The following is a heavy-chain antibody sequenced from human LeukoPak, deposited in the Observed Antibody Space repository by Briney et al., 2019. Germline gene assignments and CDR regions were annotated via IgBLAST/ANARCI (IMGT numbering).Heavy chain of an antibody. CDR3: ARHVGYCSSTSCYPWFDP. V-gene: IGHV4-59*08. CDR1: GASISSYY. CDR2: IYYSGST. D-gene: IGHD2-2*01. J-gene: IGHJ5*02. Sequence: SETLSLTCTVSGASISSYYWSWIRQPPGKGLEWIGYIYYSGSTNYNPSLKSRVTISVDTSKNQFSLKLSSVTAADTAVYYCARHVGYCSSTSCYPWFDPWGQGTLVTVSS.